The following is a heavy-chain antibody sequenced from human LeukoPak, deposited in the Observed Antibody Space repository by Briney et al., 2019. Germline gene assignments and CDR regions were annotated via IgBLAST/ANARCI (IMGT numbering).Heavy chain of an antibody. Sequence: GESLRLSCVASGFSFSSYGMHWVRQAPGKGLEWVSSISSSSSYIYYADSVKGRFTISRDNAKNSLYLQMNSLRAEDTAVYYCAREDEGASYYFDYWGQGTLVTVSS. D-gene: IGHD1-26*01. CDR1: GFSFSSYG. CDR2: ISSSSSYI. J-gene: IGHJ4*02. CDR3: AREDEGASYYFDY. V-gene: IGHV3-21*01.